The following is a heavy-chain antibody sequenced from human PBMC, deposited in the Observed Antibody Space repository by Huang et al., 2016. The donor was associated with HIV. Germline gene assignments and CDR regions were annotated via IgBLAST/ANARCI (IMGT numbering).Heavy chain of an antibody. Sequence: QVQLQESGPGLVKPSETLSLTCTVSGGSISSHYWSWIRQPPGKGLEWIGSIYYRGRTNYTPSRKGRVTISVDTSKNQFSLKLSSVTAADTAVYYCARDTMVRGFDYWGQGTLVTVSS. D-gene: IGHD3-10*01. J-gene: IGHJ4*02. V-gene: IGHV4-59*11. CDR2: IYYRGRT. CDR1: GGSISSHY. CDR3: ARDTMVRGFDY.